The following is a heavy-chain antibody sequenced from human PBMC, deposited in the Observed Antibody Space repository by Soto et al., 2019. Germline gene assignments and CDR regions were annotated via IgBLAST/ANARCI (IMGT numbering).Heavy chain of an antibody. CDR2: ISYDGSNK. J-gene: IGHJ4*02. Sequence: ESGGGVVQPGRSLRLSCAASGFTFSSYGMHWVRQAPGKGLEWVAVISYDGSNKYYADSVKGRFTISRDNSKNTLYLQMNSLRAEDTAVYYCAKDTYYYDSSGYSPDYWGQGTLVTVSS. V-gene: IGHV3-30*18. D-gene: IGHD3-22*01. CDR1: GFTFSSYG. CDR3: AKDTYYYDSSGYSPDY.